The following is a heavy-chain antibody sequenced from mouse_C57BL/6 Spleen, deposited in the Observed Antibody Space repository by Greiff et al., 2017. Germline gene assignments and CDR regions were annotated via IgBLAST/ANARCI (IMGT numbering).Heavy chain of an antibody. CDR3: ARGGYGNYPHFDY. CDR1: GYTFTDYY. V-gene: IGHV1-19*01. J-gene: IGHJ2*01. Sequence: EVMLVESGPVLVKPGASVKMSCKASGYTFTDYYMNWVKQSHGKSLEWIGVINPYNGGTSYNQKFKGKATLTVDKSSSTAYMELNSLTSEDSAVYYCARGGYGNYPHFDYWGQGTTLTVSS. D-gene: IGHD2-1*01. CDR2: INPYNGGT.